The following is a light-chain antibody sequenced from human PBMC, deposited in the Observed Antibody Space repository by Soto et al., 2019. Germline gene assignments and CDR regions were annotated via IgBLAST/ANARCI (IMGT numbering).Light chain of an antibody. J-gene: IGLJ1*01. Sequence: QPVLTQSPSASASLGASVKLTCTLSSGHSSNAIAWHQQQPDKGPRYLMKLQSDGSHLKGDGIPDRFSGSRSGAQRYLAISSLRSEDEADYYCQAWDTGTKTYVFGTGTKLTVL. CDR1: SGHSSNA. V-gene: IGLV4-69*01. CDR2: LQSDGSH. CDR3: QAWDTGTKTYV.